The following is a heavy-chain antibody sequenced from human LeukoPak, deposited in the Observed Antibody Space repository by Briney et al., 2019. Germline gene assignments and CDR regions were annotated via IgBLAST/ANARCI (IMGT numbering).Heavy chain of an antibody. V-gene: IGHV5-51*01. Sequence: GESLKISCKGSGYSFTSYWIGWVRQMPGKGLEWMGIIYPGDSDTRYSPSFQGQVTISADKSISTAYLQWSSLKASDTAMCYCARRSIAAAGLIDYWGQGTLVTVSS. CDR3: ARRSIAAAGLIDY. CDR2: IYPGDSDT. CDR1: GYSFTSYW. J-gene: IGHJ4*02. D-gene: IGHD6-13*01.